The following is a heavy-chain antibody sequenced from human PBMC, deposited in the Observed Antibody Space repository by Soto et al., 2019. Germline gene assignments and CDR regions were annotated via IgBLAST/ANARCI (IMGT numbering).Heavy chain of an antibody. CDR2: ISWNSGSI. D-gene: IGHD2-2*01. CDR3: AKGSLPGNYYYYGMDV. CDR1: GFTFDDYA. V-gene: IGHV3-9*01. J-gene: IGHJ6*02. Sequence: LRLSCAASGFTFDDYAMHWVRQAPGKGLEWVSGISWNSGSIGYADSVKGRFTISRDNAKNSLYLQMNSLRAEDTALYYCAKGSLPGNYYYYGMDVWGQGTTVTVS.